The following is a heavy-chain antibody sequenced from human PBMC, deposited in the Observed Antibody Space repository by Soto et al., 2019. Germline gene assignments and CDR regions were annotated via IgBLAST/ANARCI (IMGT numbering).Heavy chain of an antibody. Sequence: QVQLVESGGGVVQPGRSLRLSCAASGFTFSSYGMHWVRQAPGKGLEWVAVIWYDGSNKYYADSVKGRFTISRDNSKNPLYLQMNSLRAEDTAVYYCARELARYYYGSGSYVGYWGQGTLVTVSS. CDR3: ARELARYYYGSGSYVGY. V-gene: IGHV3-33*01. CDR1: GFTFSSYG. CDR2: IWYDGSNK. D-gene: IGHD3-10*01. J-gene: IGHJ4*02.